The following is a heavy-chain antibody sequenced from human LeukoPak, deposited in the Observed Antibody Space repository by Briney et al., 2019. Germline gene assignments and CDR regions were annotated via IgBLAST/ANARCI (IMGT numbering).Heavy chain of an antibody. D-gene: IGHD3-22*01. J-gene: IGHJ4*02. CDR1: GFTFDDYA. CDR3: AKATSGEYYYDSSGYYYAD. V-gene: IGHV3-9*01. Sequence: QPGGSLRLSCAASGFTFDDYAMPWVRQAPGKGLEWVSGISWNSGSIGYADSVKGRFTISRDNAKNSLYLQMNSLRPEDTALYYCAKATSGEYYYDSSGYYYADWGQGTLVTVSS. CDR2: ISWNSGSI.